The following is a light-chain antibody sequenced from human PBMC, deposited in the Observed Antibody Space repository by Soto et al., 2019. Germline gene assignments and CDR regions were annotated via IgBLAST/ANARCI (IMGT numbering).Light chain of an antibody. V-gene: IGLV2-8*01. CDR1: SSDVGAYNY. Sequence: QSVLTQPPSASGSPGQSVTISCTGTSSDVGAYNYVSWYQQHPGKAPKLMIYGVNKRPSGVPDRFSGAKSGNTASLTVSGLQAEDEADYYCSSYAGSNLFVFGSGTKLTVL. J-gene: IGLJ1*01. CDR3: SSYAGSNLFV. CDR2: GVN.